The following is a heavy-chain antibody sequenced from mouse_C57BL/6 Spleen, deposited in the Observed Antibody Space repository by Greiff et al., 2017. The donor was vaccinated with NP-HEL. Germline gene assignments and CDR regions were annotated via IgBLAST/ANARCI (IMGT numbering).Heavy chain of an antibody. Sequence: VHVKQSGPELVKPGASVKISCKASGYSFTGYYMHWVKQSSEKSLEWIGEINPSTGGTSYNQKFKGKATLTVDKSSSTAYMQLKSLTSEDSAVYYCARSLYYGSSYDYWGQGTTLTVSS. D-gene: IGHD1-1*01. CDR2: INPSTGGT. V-gene: IGHV1-43*01. CDR1: GYSFTGYY. J-gene: IGHJ2*01. CDR3: ARSLYYGSSYDY.